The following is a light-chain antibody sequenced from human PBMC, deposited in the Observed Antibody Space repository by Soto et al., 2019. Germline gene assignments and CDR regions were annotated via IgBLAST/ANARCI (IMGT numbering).Light chain of an antibody. CDR2: EVS. J-gene: IGLJ2*01. CDR1: SSDVGGYNY. V-gene: IGLV2-8*01. Sequence: QSALTQPPSASGSPGQSVTISCTGTSSDVGGYNYVSWYQQHPGKAPKLMISEVSKRPSGFPDRFSGSKSGNTASLTVSALQAEHEADYYCRSSAGNHNEVFGRRTVLT. CDR3: RSSAGNHNEV.